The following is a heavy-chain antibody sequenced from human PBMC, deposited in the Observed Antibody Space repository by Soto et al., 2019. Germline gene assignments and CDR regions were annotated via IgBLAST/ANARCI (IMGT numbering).Heavy chain of an antibody. CDR2: IYWDDDK. CDR1: GFSLSTSGVG. D-gene: IGHD2-21*02. V-gene: IGHV2-5*02. J-gene: IGHJ6*02. Sequence: QITLKESGPTLVKPTQTLTLTCTFSGFSLSTSGVGVGWIRQPPGKALEWLALIYWDDDKRYSTSLRSRLTISKDTSKNQVVLTMTNMDPVDTATYYCIQSRCGGDCLQSYASHYYYGMDVWGQGTTVTVSS. CDR3: IQSRCGGDCLQSYASHYYYGMDV.